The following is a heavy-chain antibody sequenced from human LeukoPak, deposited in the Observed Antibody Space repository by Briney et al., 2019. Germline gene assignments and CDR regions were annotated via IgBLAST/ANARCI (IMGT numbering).Heavy chain of an antibody. J-gene: IGHJ5*02. CDR1: GGSISSSSYY. D-gene: IGHD6-13*01. CDR2: IYYSGST. CDR3: ARRIAAAGTRWFDP. V-gene: IGHV4-39*01. Sequence: SETLSLTCTVSGGSISSSSYYWGWIRQPPGKGLEWIGSIYYSGSTYYNPSLKSRVTISVDTSKNQFSLKLSSVTAADTAVYYCARRIAAAGTRWFDPWGQGTLVTVSS.